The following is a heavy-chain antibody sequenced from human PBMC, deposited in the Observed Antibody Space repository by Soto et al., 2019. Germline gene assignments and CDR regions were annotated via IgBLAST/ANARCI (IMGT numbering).Heavy chain of an antibody. CDR1: GGSLTTGDYY. Sequence: QVQLQESGPGLAKPSQTLSLICTVSGGSLTTGDYYCTWIRQSPGEGVEWIGYISRSGNIFYNPSLQSRITIPMGTSKAQFSLTLTSVSAADTAVYYCARGNECVYFYEYSGQGTLVTVSS. CDR2: ISRSGNI. CDR3: ARGNECVYFYEY. J-gene: IGHJ4*02. V-gene: IGHV4-30-4*01.